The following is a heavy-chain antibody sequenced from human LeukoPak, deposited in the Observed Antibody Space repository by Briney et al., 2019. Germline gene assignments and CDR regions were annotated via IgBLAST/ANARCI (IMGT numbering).Heavy chain of an antibody. V-gene: IGHV5-51*01. D-gene: IGHD6-19*01. Sequence: TGESLKISCKGSGYSFSSYWIAWVRQMPGKGLEWMAIIYPGDSDTRYSPSFQGQVTISADKSISTAYLQWSSLKASDTAMYYCARRWYGIAVAVFDAFDIWGQGTMVTVSS. CDR3: ARRWYGIAVAVFDAFDI. CDR2: IYPGDSDT. CDR1: GYSFSSYW. J-gene: IGHJ3*02.